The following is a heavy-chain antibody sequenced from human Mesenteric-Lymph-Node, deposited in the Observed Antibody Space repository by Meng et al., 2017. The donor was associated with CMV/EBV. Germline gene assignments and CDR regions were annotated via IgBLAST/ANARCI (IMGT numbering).Heavy chain of an antibody. Sequence: GESLKISCAASGFSFSNYWMHWVRQAPGKGLVWVSRIKGDGSWTNYADSVKGRFTISRDNAKNSLYLQMNSLRAEDTALYYCAKAYDSSGYIYGMDVWGQGTTVTVSS. CDR1: GFSFSNYW. J-gene: IGHJ6*02. V-gene: IGHV3-74*01. CDR2: IKGDGSWT. CDR3: AKAYDSSGYIYGMDV. D-gene: IGHD3-22*01.